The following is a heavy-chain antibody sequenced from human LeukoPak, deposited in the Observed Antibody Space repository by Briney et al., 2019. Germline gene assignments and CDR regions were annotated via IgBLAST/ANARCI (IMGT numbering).Heavy chain of an antibody. J-gene: IGHJ6*03. CDR1: GGSISSGGYY. D-gene: IGHD2-15*01. Sequence: SETLSLTCTVSGGSISSGGYYWSWIRQHPGKGLEWIGYIYYSGSTYYNPSLKSRVTISVDTSKNQFSLKLSSVTAADTAVYYCARVAAAHYYYYYSMDVWGKGTTVTVSS. CDR3: ARVAAAHYYYYYSMDV. CDR2: IYYSGST. V-gene: IGHV4-31*03.